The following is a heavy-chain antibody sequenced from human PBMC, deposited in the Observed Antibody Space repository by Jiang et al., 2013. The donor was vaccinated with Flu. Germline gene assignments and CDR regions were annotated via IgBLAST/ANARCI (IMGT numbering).Heavy chain of an antibody. CDR2: IYYSGST. Sequence: LLKPSETLSLTCTVSGGSISSSSYYWGWIRQPPGKGLEWIGSIYYSGSTYYNPSLKSRVTISVDTSKNQFSLKLSSVTAADTAVYYCARHMVAGVDVWGKGTTVTVSS. J-gene: IGHJ6*04. CDR1: GGSISSSSYY. CDR3: ARHMVAGVDV. D-gene: IGHD2-21*01. V-gene: IGHV4-39*07.